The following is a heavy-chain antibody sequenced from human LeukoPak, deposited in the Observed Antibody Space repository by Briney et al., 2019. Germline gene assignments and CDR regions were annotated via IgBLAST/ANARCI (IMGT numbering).Heavy chain of an antibody. D-gene: IGHD2-15*01. Sequence: GASLQISCKGSGYSFTNYWIGWVRQLPGKGLEWMGIIYPGDSDTGYSPSLQGQVTISADKSINTAYLQWSSLKASDTAMYYCARIPKVPDAQRYSFDVWGQGTMVTVSS. J-gene: IGHJ3*01. CDR1: GYSFTNYW. V-gene: IGHV5-51*01. CDR3: ARIPKVPDAQRYSFDV. CDR2: IYPGDSDT.